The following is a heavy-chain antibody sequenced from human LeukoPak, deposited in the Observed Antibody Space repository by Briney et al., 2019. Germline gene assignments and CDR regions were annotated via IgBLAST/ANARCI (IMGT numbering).Heavy chain of an antibody. CDR3: ARGSDYYDSSGYVDY. Sequence: GGSLRLSCAASGFTFSSYAMHWVRQAPGKGLEYVSAISSNGGSTYYANSVKGRFTISRDNSKNTLYLQMNSLRAEDTAVYYCARGSDYYDSSGYVDYWGQGTLVTVSS. CDR1: GFTFSSYA. V-gene: IGHV3-64*01. CDR2: ISSNGGST. D-gene: IGHD3-22*01. J-gene: IGHJ4*02.